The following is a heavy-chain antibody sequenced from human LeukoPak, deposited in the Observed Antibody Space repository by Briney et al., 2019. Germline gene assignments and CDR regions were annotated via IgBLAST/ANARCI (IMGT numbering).Heavy chain of an antibody. Sequence: ASVKVSCKASGYTFTSYYMYWVRQAPGQGLEWMGIINPSGDNTNYAQKFQGRVTMTRDMSTTTVYMELSSLRSEDTAVYYCARQYGGYVQAVVYWGQGTLVTVSS. CDR1: GYTFTSYY. D-gene: IGHD5-12*01. V-gene: IGHV1-46*01. CDR2: INPSGDNT. CDR3: ARQYGGYVQAVVY. J-gene: IGHJ4*02.